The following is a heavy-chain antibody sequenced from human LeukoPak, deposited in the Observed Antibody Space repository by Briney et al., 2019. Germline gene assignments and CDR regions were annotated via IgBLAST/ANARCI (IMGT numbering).Heavy chain of an antibody. D-gene: IGHD3-22*01. CDR2: ISSSGSTI. J-gene: IGHJ4*02. V-gene: IGHV3-48*03. CDR1: GFTFSSYE. Sequence: GGSLRLSCAASGFTFSSYEMNWVRQAPGKGLEWVSYISSSGSTIYYADSVKGRSTISRDSAKNSLYLQMNSLRAEDTAVYYCARVVRDYYDSSGYFFDYWGQGTLVTVSS. CDR3: ARVVRDYYDSSGYFFDY.